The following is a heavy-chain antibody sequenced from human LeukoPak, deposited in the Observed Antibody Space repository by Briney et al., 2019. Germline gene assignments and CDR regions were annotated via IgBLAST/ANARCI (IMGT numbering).Heavy chain of an antibody. J-gene: IGHJ3*02. V-gene: IGHV3-74*01. CDR3: ARGPYCSSTSCYTYDAFDI. Sequence: GGSLRLSCAASGFTFSSYWMHWVRQAPGKGLVWVSRINTDGSSTSYADSVKGRFTISRDNAKNTLYLQMNSLRAEDTAVYYCARGPYCSSTSCYTYDAFDIWGQGTMVTVSS. CDR2: INTDGSST. CDR1: GFTFSSYW. D-gene: IGHD2-2*02.